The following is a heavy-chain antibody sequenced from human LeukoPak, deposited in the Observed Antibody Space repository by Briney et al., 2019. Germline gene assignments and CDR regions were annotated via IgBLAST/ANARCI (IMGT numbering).Heavy chain of an antibody. CDR3: ARVDTVMAYYFDL. Sequence: GGSLRLSCAASGFTFTNYAMSWVRQAPGKGLEWVSTIYSGGTTYYADSVMGRFTISRHNSRNTLYLQMNSLRAEDTAVYYCARVDTVMAYYFDLWGQGTLVTVSS. CDR1: GFTFTNYA. D-gene: IGHD5-18*01. V-gene: IGHV3-53*04. CDR2: IYSGGTT. J-gene: IGHJ4*02.